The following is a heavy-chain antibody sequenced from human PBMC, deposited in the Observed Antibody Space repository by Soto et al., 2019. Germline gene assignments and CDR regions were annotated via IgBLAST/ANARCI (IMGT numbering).Heavy chain of an antibody. Sequence: GASVKVSCKASGYTFTIYYMHWVRQAPGQGLEWMGIINPSGGSTSYAQKFQGRVTMTRDTSTSTVYMELSSLRSEDTAVYYCARAPRGPTVGDSSGYILAPFDYWGQGTLVTVSS. D-gene: IGHD3-22*01. V-gene: IGHV1-46*01. CDR3: ARAPRGPTVGDSSGYILAPFDY. J-gene: IGHJ4*02. CDR2: INPSGGST. CDR1: GYTFTIYY.